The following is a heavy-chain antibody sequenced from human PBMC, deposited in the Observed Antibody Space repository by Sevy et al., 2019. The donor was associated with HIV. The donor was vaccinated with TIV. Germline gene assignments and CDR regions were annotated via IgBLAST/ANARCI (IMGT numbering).Heavy chain of an antibody. Sequence: SETLSLTCTVSGDSVSNTNYYWSWIRQPTGKGLEWIGRMKTSGSTNYNPSLKSRVTISVDTSKNHFSLKLSSVTAADTAVYYCARWNYYDSRGFSSFDYWGQGTLVTVSS. J-gene: IGHJ4*02. CDR1: GDSVSNTNYY. CDR3: ARWNYYDSRGFSSFDY. V-gene: IGHV4-61*02. CDR2: MKTSGST. D-gene: IGHD3-22*01.